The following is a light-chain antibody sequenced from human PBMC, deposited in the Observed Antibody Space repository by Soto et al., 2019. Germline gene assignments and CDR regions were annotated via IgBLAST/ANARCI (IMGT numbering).Light chain of an antibody. V-gene: IGLV2-14*01. J-gene: IGLJ1*01. CDR1: STDVGDYNY. CDR2: EVN. Sequence: QSVLTQPASVSGSPGQSITIYCTGTSTDVGDYNYVSWYQHHPGKAPKLIISEVNYRPSGISDRFSRSKSGNTASLTISGLQAEDEADYFCSSYSNSVILYVFGTGTKVTVL. CDR3: SSYSNSVILYV.